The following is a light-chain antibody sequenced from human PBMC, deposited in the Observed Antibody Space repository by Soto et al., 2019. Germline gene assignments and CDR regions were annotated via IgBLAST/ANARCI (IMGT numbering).Light chain of an antibody. CDR1: QSVDIN. CDR2: GES. V-gene: IGKV3-15*01. Sequence: ELVLTQSPATLSVSPGESVSLSWRASQSVDINLAWYQQKPGQAPRLLIYGESTRATDMPGRFSGRGAGAELTLTISRLQSEDFAVYYCQKYRSWPRTFGQGTKVDIK. CDR3: QKYRSWPRT. J-gene: IGKJ1*01.